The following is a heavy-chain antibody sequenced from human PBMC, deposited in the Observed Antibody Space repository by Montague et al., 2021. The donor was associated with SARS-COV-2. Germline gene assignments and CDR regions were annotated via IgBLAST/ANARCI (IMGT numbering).Heavy chain of an antibody. CDR3: TSGREGNYNVMDV. V-gene: IGHV6-1*01. D-gene: IGHD1-1*01. CDR1: GDSVSSNIAT. J-gene: IGHJ6*02. Sequence: CAISGDSVSSNIATWNWVSQSPSRGLEWLGRTYYRSKWSNACAVSVRGRVTINPDTSKNQFSLQLNSVTPEDTAIYYCTSGREGNYNVMDVWGQGTTVTVSS. CDR2: TYYRSKWSN.